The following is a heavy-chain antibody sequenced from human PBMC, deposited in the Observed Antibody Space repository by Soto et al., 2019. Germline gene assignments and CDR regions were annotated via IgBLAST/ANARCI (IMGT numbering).Heavy chain of an antibody. CDR1: GYYFTGYF. CDR2: INPNTGVT. D-gene: IGHD6-6*01. CDR3: ATKLFSSTSRGSDFDP. V-gene: IGHV1-2*02. J-gene: IGHJ5*02. Sequence: QVQLVQSGAEIKKPGASITVSCKASGYYFTGYFVHWVRQAPGQGLEWMGWINPNTGVTHYAQRFQGRVFMTRDTSISTAYLEIKRLTSDDTAVYYCATKLFSSTSRGSDFDPWGQGPLVVVS.